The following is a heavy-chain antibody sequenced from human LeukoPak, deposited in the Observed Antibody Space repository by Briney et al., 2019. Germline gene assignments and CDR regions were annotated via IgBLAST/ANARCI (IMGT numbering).Heavy chain of an antibody. J-gene: IGHJ3*02. D-gene: IGHD3-22*01. V-gene: IGHV4-4*02. Sequence: SETLSLTCAVSGGSISSSNWWSWVRQPPGKGLEWIGEIYHSGSTNYNPSLKSRVTISVDKSKNQFSLKLSSVTAADTAVYYCARVGYYYDSSGYHGDAFDIWGQGTMVTVSS. CDR2: IYHSGST. CDR1: GGSISSSNW. CDR3: ARVGYYYDSSGYHGDAFDI.